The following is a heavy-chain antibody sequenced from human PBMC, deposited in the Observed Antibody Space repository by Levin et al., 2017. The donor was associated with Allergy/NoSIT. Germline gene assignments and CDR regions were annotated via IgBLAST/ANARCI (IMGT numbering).Heavy chain of an antibody. CDR2: ISYDGRNK. V-gene: IGHV3-30*04. Sequence: GESLKISCAASGFTFSTYAMHWVRQAPGKGLEWVAVISYDGRNKYYADSVKGRFTISRDNSKNTLFLQMNSLRAEDTAVYYCASERSCGTTSCYTGMDYWGQGTLVTVSS. D-gene: IGHD2-2*02. CDR3: ASERSCGTTSCYTGMDY. CDR1: GFTFSTYA. J-gene: IGHJ4*02.